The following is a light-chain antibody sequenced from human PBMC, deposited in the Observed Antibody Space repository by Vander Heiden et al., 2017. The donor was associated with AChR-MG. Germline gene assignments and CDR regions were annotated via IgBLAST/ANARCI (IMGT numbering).Light chain of an antibody. CDR3: HQDCSSPQT. CDR2: GAS. J-gene: IGKJ1*01. Sequence: EIVLTQSPGTLPLSPGERATLSCRASQSVSSSYLAWYQQKPGQAPRLLIYGASSSATGIPDRFSGSGSGTDFTLTISRLEPEDFAVYYCHQDCSSPQTFGQGTRVEIK. V-gene: IGKV3-20*01. CDR1: QSVSSSY.